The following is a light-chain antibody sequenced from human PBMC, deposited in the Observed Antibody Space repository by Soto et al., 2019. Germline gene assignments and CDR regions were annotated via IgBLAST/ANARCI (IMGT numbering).Light chain of an antibody. CDR2: DVS. CDR3: SSCAGGNSLV. V-gene: IGLV2-8*01. J-gene: IGLJ3*02. Sequence: QSALTQPPSASGSPGQSVTISCTGTSNDVGGYKYVSWYQQHPGKAPKLMIYDVSMRPSGVPDRFSGSKSGNTASLTVSGFQAEDEADYYCSSCAGGNSLVFGGGTKLTVL. CDR1: SNDVGGYKY.